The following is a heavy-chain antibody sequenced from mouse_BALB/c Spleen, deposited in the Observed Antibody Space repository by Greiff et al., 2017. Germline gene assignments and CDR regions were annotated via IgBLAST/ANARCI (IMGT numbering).Heavy chain of an antibody. Sequence: DVKLVESGPSLVKPSQTLSLTCSVTGDSITSGYWNWIRKFPGNKLEYMGYISYSGSTYYNPSLKSRISITRDTSKNQYYLQLNSVTTEDTATYYCARYSRSTMITTYFDVWGAGTTVTVSS. CDR1: GDSITSGY. V-gene: IGHV3-8*02. CDR3: ARYSRSTMITTYFDV. D-gene: IGHD2-4*01. CDR2: ISYSGST. J-gene: IGHJ1*01.